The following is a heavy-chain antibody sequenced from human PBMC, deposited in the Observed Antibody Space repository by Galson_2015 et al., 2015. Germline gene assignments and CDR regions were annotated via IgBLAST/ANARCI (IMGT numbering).Heavy chain of an antibody. J-gene: IGHJ4*02. V-gene: IGHV3-7*01. CDR1: GLTFSTST. CDR3: ARPRPTYFFDY. CDR2: IRTDGGVR. Sequence: SLRLSCAVSGLTFSTSTMAWVRQAPGKGLEWVATIRTDGGVRYNADSVRGRFTISRDNSKNSLFLQMDSLTVDDTAVYYCARPRPTYFFDYWGQGTLVTVSS.